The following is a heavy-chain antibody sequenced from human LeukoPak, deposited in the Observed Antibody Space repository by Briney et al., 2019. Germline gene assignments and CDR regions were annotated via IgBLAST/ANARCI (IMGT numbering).Heavy chain of an antibody. Sequence: SGTLSLTCTVSGGSISSGGYYGSWIRQHPGKGLEWLGYIYYSGSTYYNPSLKSRVTISVDTSKNQFSLKLSSVTAADTAVYYCARAPLDILTGYYDYWGQGTLVTVSS. V-gene: IGHV4-31*03. CDR3: ARAPLDILTGYYDY. J-gene: IGHJ4*02. CDR1: GGSISSGGYY. D-gene: IGHD3-9*01. CDR2: IYYSGST.